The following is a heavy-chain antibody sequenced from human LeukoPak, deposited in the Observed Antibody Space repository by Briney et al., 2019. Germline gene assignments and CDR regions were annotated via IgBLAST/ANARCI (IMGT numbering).Heavy chain of an antibody. D-gene: IGHD3-10*01. Sequence: QTGGSLRLSCAVSGFTLSDYWMNWVRQAPGKGLEWVANIKQDGSEKYYVDSVKGRFTISRDNAKNSLYLQMNSLRAEDAAVYYCIGIGYWGQGTLVTVSS. V-gene: IGHV3-7*01. CDR2: IKQDGSEK. CDR1: GFTLSDYW. CDR3: IGIGY. J-gene: IGHJ4*02.